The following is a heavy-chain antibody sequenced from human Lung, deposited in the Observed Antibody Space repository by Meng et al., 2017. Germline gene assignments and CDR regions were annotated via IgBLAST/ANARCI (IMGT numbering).Heavy chain of an antibody. J-gene: IGHJ3*02. CDR2: IKQDGSEK. Sequence: GESLKISCAASGFTFSSYWMSWVRQAPGKGLEWVANIKQDGSEKYYVDSVEGRFTISRDNAKNSLYLQMNSLRAEDTAVYYCARGAGYSSGWYVGAFDIWVQGTMVTVS. CDR3: ARGAGYSSGWYVGAFDI. D-gene: IGHD6-19*01. V-gene: IGHV3-7*01. CDR1: GFTFSSYW.